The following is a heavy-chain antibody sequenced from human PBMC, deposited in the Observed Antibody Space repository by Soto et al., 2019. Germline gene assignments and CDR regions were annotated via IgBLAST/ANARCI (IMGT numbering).Heavy chain of an antibody. D-gene: IGHD6-6*01. CDR3: VTMMRAAREFQH. V-gene: IGHV3-53*01. J-gene: IGHJ1*01. Sequence: EVQLVEAGGGLIQPGGSLRLSCAASGFTVSSYYMSWVRQAPGTGLEWVSIIYSGGNTYYADSVKGRFTISRDDSKNTLYLQMNSLRGEDTAVYYCVTMMRAAREFQHWGQGILVSVSS. CDR1: GFTVSSYY. CDR2: IYSGGNT.